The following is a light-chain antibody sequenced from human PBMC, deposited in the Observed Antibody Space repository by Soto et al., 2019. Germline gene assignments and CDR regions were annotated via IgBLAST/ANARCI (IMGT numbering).Light chain of an antibody. J-gene: IGLJ3*02. V-gene: IGLV1-40*01. CDR3: QSYDIALSASGV. CDR2: SHN. Sequence: QSVLTQPTSVSGAPGQRVTISCTGSPSNIGAGYDVHWYQQLPGAAPTLLISSHNNRPSGVPDRFFGSKSGTSASLTIIGLQAEDEADYYCQSYDIALSASGVFGGGTKLTVL. CDR1: PSNIGAGYD.